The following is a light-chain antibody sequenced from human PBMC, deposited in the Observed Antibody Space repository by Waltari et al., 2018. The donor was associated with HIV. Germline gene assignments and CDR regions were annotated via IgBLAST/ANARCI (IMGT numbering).Light chain of an antibody. J-gene: IGLJ1*01. Sequence: QSALTQPASVSGSPGQSITISCTGTSSDVGGYNYVSWYQQHPGKAPELMMYEVNNRPPGVSNRFSGPKSGNTAALTISGLQAEDEADYYCISYTGVTTPYVCGTGTKVTVL. V-gene: IGLV2-14*01. CDR3: ISYTGVTTPYV. CDR2: EVN. CDR1: SSDVGGYNY.